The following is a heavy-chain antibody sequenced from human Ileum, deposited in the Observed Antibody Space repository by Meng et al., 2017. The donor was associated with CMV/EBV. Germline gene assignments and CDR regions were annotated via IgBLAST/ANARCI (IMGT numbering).Heavy chain of an antibody. CDR3: ARTRGSAGAGADP. V-gene: IGHV4-59*01. J-gene: IGHJ5*02. CDR1: GGSLSCYY. D-gene: IGHD6-19*01. CDR2: IYYSGNA. Sequence: QVQLEESGPGLVKPSETLSLTCTVSGGSLSCYYWSWIRQPPGKGLEWIGYIYYSGNAHYNPSLKSRLRLSVDTSKNQFSLNLDSVTAADTAVYYYARTRGSAGAGADPWGQGTLVTVSS.